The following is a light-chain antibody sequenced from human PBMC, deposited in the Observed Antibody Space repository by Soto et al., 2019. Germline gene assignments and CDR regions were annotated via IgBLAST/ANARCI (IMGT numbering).Light chain of an antibody. Sequence: DIQMTQSPSSVSASVGDRVTITCRASQGINNWLAWYQQKPGKAPKLLIYTASSLQSGVPSRFSGSGSGTDFTLTISSPQPEDFATYYCQQANSFPITFGQGTRLEIK. J-gene: IGKJ5*01. V-gene: IGKV1-12*01. CDR2: TAS. CDR1: QGINNW. CDR3: QQANSFPIT.